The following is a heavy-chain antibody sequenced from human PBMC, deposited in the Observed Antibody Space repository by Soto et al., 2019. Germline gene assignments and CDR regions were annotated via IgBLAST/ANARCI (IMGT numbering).Heavy chain of an antibody. Sequence: EVQLVESGGGFVQPGGSLRLSCTVSGFTFNIYRMHWVRQAPGKGLMWVSLINRDMNTNYADSVKGRFTITRDNAKNMVYLQMNSLRVEDTVVYYCARDFEGLGYWGQGTLVTVSS. D-gene: IGHD3-9*01. CDR1: GFTFNIYR. V-gene: IGHV3-74*01. CDR2: INRDMNT. J-gene: IGHJ4*02. CDR3: ARDFEGLGY.